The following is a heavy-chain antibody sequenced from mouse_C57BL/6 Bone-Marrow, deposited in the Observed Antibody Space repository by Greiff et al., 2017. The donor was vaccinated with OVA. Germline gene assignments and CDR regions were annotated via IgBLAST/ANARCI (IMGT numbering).Heavy chain of an antibody. V-gene: IGHV3-6*01. J-gene: IGHJ1*03. Sequence: EVKLMESGPGLVKPSQSLSLTCSVTGYSITSGYYWNWIRQFPGNKLEWMGYISYDGSNNYNPSLKNRISITRDTSKNQFFLKLNSVTTEDTATYYCARGGGVYWYFDVWGTGTTVTVSS. CDR2: ISYDGSN. CDR3: ARGGGVYWYFDV. CDR1: GYSITSGYY.